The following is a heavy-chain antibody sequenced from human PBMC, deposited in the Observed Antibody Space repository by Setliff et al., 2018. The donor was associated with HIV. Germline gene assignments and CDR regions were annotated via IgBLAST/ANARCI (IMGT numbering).Heavy chain of an antibody. Sequence: SETLSLTCTVSDGSIRSSDYYWGWIRQPPGKGLEWIGSIFYSGRAYYKSSLKSRVTISVDTSKNQFSLKVNSVTAADTAVFFCARHRVITGSFDSWGQGTLVTSPQ. CDR3: ARHRVITGSFDS. CDR1: DGSIRSSDYY. D-gene: IGHD3-10*01. V-gene: IGHV4-39*01. J-gene: IGHJ4*02. CDR2: IFYSGRA.